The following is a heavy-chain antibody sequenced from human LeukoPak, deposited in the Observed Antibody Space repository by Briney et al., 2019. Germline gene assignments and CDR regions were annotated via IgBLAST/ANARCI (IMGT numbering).Heavy chain of an antibody. CDR1: GFTFSSYW. CDR2: IKQDGSEK. D-gene: IGHD6-13*01. CDR3: ARSRIAQSYYYYYMDV. J-gene: IGHJ6*03. V-gene: IGHV3-7*01. Sequence: SGGSLRLSCAASGFTFSSYWMSWVRQAPGKGLEWVANIKQDGSEKYYVDSVKGRFTISRDNAKNSLYLQMNSLRAEDTAVYYCARSRIAQSYYYYYMDVWGKGTTVTVSS.